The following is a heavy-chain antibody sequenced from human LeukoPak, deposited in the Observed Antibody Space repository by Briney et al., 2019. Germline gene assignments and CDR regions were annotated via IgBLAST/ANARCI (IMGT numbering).Heavy chain of an antibody. Sequence: GGSLRLSCAASGFTFSSYGMHWVRQAPGKGLEWVSYISSSSSYTKYADSVKGRFTISRDNAKNSLYLQMNSLRAEDTAVYYCARGGYCDAFDIWGQGTMVTVSS. V-gene: IGHV3-21*05. CDR3: ARGGYCDAFDI. CDR1: GFTFSSYG. D-gene: IGHD1-26*01. CDR2: ISSSSSYT. J-gene: IGHJ3*02.